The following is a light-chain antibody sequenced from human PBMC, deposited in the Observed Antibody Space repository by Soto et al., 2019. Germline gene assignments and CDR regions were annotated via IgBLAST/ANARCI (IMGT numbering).Light chain of an antibody. CDR3: QSSDSSLNGWV. CDR2: GNT. CDR1: NSNIGAGHD. Sequence: QSVLTQPPSVSGAPGQRVTISCTGSNSNIGAGHDVHWYQQVPRTAPKLLVSGNTNRPSGVPDRFSGSNSGTSASLAITGLQAEDEADYYCQSSDSSLNGWVFGGGTKVSVL. J-gene: IGLJ3*02. V-gene: IGLV1-40*01.